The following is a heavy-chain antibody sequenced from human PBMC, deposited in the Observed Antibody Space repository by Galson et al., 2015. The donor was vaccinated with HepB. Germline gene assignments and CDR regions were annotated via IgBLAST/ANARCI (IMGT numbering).Heavy chain of an antibody. CDR2: INHSGNT. Sequence: SETLSLTCAVYVGSFSGYYWSWIRQPPGKGLEWIGEINHSGNTNYDPSLKSRVTISVDTSKNQFSLKLTSVTAADTAVYYCARADPVAAPYFDCWGQGTLVTVSS. V-gene: IGHV4-34*01. J-gene: IGHJ4*02. D-gene: IGHD6-6*01. CDR3: ARADPVAAPYFDC. CDR1: VGSFSGYY.